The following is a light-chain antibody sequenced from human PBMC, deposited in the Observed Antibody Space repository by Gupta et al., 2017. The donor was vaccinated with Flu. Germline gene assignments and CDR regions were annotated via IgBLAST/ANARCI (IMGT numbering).Light chain of an antibody. V-gene: IGLV3-19*01. CDR2: GKN. J-gene: IGLJ2*01. CDR3: NSRDSSGNHVV. CDR1: SLRSYY. Sequence: SSALTQDPAVSVALGQTVRIPCQGDSLRSYYASWYQQKPGQAPVLVIYGKNNRPSGIPDRFSGSSSGNTASLTITGAQAEEEADYYCNSRDSSGNHVVFGGGTKLTVL.